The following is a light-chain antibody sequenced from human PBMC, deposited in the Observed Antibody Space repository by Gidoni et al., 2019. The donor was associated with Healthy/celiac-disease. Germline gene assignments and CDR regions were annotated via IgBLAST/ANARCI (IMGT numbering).Light chain of an antibody. Sequence: QSVLTQPPSASGTPGQRVTISFSGSSSNIGSNYVYWYQQLPGTAPKLLIYSNNQRPSGVPDRFSVSKSGTSASLAISGLRSEDEADYYCAAWDDSLSGWVFGGGTKLTVL. J-gene: IGLJ3*02. CDR3: AAWDDSLSGWV. CDR1: SSNIGSNY. CDR2: SNN. V-gene: IGLV1-47*02.